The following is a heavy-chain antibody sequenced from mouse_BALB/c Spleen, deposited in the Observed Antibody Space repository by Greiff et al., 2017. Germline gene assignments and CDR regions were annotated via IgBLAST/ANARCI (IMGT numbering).Heavy chain of an antibody. CDR3: AREGFLGLLRGYFDY. CDR2: ISYSGST. CDR1: GYSITSDYA. D-gene: IGHD2-3*01. J-gene: IGHJ2*01. Sequence: EVKLMESGPGLVKPSQSLSLTCTVTGYSITSDYAWNWIRQFPGNKLEWMGYISYSGSTSYNPSLKSRISITRDTSKNQFFLQLNSVTTEDTATYYWAREGFLGLLRGYFDYWGQGTTLTVSS. V-gene: IGHV3-2*02.